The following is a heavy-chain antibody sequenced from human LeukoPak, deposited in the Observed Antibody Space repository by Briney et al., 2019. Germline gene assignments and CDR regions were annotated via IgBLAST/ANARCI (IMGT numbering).Heavy chain of an antibody. Sequence: SETLSLTCTVSGGSISSGDYYWSWTRQPPGKGLEWIGYIYYSGSTYYNPSLKSRVTISVDTSKNQFSLKLSSVTAADTAVYYCAREEDVDIVATRGWFDPWGQGTLVTVSS. CDR2: IYYSGST. D-gene: IGHD5-12*01. CDR1: GGSISSGDYY. J-gene: IGHJ5*02. CDR3: AREEDVDIVATRGWFDP. V-gene: IGHV4-30-4*01.